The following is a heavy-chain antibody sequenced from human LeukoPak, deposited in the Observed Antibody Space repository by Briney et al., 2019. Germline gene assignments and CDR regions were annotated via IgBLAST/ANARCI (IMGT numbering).Heavy chain of an antibody. CDR1: GGSIRSGSYY. J-gene: IGHJ5*02. D-gene: IGHD4-17*01. V-gene: IGHV4-61*02. CDR3: ARGGNYGDPIRS. Sequence: SETLSLTCTVSGGSIRSGSYYWSWIRQPAGKGLEWIERIYTSGSTNYNPSLKSRLTISIDTFKNQFSLKLSSVTAADTAVYYCARGGNYGDPIRSWGQGTLVTVSS. CDR2: IYTSGST.